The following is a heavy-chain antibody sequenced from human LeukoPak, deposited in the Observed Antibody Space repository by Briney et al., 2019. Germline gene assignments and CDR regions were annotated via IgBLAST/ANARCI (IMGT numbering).Heavy chain of an antibody. J-gene: IGHJ6*02. CDR1: GYTFTGYY. V-gene: IGHV1-2*02. CDR3: ARDGGYCSGGSCYPGSYYYYGMDV. CDR2: INPNSGGT. D-gene: IGHD2-15*01. Sequence: ASVTVSCKASGYTFTGYYMHWVRQAPGQGLEWMGWINPNSGGTNYAQKFQGRVTMTRDTSISTAYMELSRLRSDDTAVYYCARDGGYCSGGSCYPGSYYYYGMDVWGQGTTVTVSS.